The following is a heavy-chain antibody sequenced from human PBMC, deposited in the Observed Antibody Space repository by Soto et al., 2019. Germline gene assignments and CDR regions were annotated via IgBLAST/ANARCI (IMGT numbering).Heavy chain of an antibody. CDR2: IDPSDSYT. V-gene: IGHV5-10-1*01. Sequence: PGESLKISCKGSGYSFTSYWISWVRQMPGKGLEWMGRIDPSDSYTNYSPSFQGHVTISADKSISTAYLQWSSLKASDTAMYYCARTGTGYYYYYGMDVWGQGXTVTVYS. D-gene: IGHD1-1*01. CDR3: ARTGTGYYYYYGMDV. J-gene: IGHJ6*02. CDR1: GYSFTSYW.